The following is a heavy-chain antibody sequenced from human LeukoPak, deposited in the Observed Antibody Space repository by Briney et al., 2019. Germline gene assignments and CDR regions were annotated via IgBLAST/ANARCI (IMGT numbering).Heavy chain of an antibody. CDR1: GYTLTELS. D-gene: IGHD6-13*01. V-gene: IGHV1-24*01. CDR3: ATRGISSWYAPAFDY. J-gene: IGHJ4*02. CDR2: FDPEDGET. Sequence: ASVKVSCEVSGYTLTELSMHWVRQAPGKGLEWMGGFDPEDGETIYAQKFQGRVTMTEDTSTDTAYMELSSLRSEDTAVYYCATRGISSWYAPAFDYWGQGTLVTVSS.